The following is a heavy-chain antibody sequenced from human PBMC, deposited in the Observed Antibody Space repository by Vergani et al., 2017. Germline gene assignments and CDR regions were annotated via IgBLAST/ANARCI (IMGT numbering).Heavy chain of an antibody. CDR3: ARLEWGYGMDV. V-gene: IGHV4-38-2*01. J-gene: IGHJ6*02. Sequence: QVQLQESGPGLVKPSETLSLTCAVSGYSISSGYYWGWIRQPPGKGLEWIGSIYHSGSTYYNPSLKSRVTISVYTSKNQFSLKLSSVTAADTAVYYCARLEWGYGMDVWGQGTTVTVSS. CDR2: IYHSGST. CDR1: GYSISSGYY. D-gene: IGHD2-15*01.